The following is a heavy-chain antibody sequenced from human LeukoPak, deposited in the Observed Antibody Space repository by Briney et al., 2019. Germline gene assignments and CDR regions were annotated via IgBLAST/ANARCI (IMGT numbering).Heavy chain of an antibody. CDR2: ISGSGGST. CDR3: AKPGAPYCSSISCYPSLDY. D-gene: IGHD2-2*01. J-gene: IGHJ4*02. V-gene: IGHV3-23*01. Sequence: PGGSLRLSCAASGFTFSSYAMSWVRQAPGKGLEWVSAISGSGGSTYYADSVKGRFTISRDNSKNTLYLQMNSLRAEDTAVYYCAKPGAPYCSSISCYPSLDYWGQGTLVTVSS. CDR1: GFTFSSYA.